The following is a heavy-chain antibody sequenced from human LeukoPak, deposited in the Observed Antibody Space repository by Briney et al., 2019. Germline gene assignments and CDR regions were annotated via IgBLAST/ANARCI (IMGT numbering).Heavy chain of an antibody. Sequence: SETLSLTCTVSGGSISSSSYYWGWIRQPPGKGLEWIGSIYYSGSTYYNPSLKSRVTISVDTSKNQFSLKLSSVTAADTAVYYCARVHITMIVVVIYGAFDIWGQGTMVTVSS. V-gene: IGHV4-39*07. CDR3: ARVHITMIVVVIYGAFDI. J-gene: IGHJ3*02. CDR1: GGSISSSSYY. CDR2: IYYSGST. D-gene: IGHD3-22*01.